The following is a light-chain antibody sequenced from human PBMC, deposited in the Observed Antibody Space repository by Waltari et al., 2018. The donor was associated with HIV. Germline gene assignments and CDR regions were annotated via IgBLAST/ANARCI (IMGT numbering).Light chain of an antibody. CDR3: HQRSSWPLT. CDR2: GAS. CDR1: QSVSSY. V-gene: IGKV3-11*01. J-gene: IGKJ5*01. Sequence: EIVLPQSPAPLSLSPEKRATLPCRASQSVSSYLAWYQQKPGQAPRLLIYGASSRATGIPARFSGSGSGTDFTLTISSLEPGDFGVYYCHQRSSWPLTFGQGTRLEIK.